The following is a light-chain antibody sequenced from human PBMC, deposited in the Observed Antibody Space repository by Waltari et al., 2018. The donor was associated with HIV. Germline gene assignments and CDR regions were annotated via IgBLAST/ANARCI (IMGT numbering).Light chain of an antibody. J-gene: IGLJ3*02. CDR3: ASFTGDNTLL. V-gene: IGLV2-14*03. CDR2: GVD. Sequence: SAVTQPASVSGLPGQSITISCTGDDSDFGLDNFVSWYQQHPDKLPRLIVYGVDSRASGISARFSGSKSGHTASLNISVLRAEDEAHYYCASFTGDNTLLFGGGTKVTVL. CDR1: DSDFGLDNF.